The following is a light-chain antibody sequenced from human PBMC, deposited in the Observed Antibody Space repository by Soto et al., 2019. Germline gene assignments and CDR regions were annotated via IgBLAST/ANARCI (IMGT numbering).Light chain of an antibody. CDR1: QSVGTN. Sequence: EIVMTQSPATMSLSPGDRAALSCRASQSVGTNLAWYQQKPGQAPTLLIYDASTRATRLPDRFSGSGSGTEFNLTITSLQSEDFAVYYCQQRSSWLTFGGGTKVEIK. J-gene: IGKJ4*01. V-gene: IGKV3-15*01. CDR2: DAS. CDR3: QQRSSWLT.